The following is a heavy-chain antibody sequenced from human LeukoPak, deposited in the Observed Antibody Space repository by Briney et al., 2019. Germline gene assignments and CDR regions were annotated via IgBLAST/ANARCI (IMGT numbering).Heavy chain of an antibody. J-gene: IGHJ4*02. V-gene: IGHV4-39*07. Sequence: SETLSLTCTVSGGSISSSGYYWGWIRQPPGKGLEWIGSMYYSGSTYYNPSLKSRVTISVDTSKNQFSLKLSSVTAADTAVYYCARSPTYYDFWSGYDLFYWGQGTLVTVSS. CDR3: ARSPTYYDFWSGYDLFY. CDR2: MYYSGST. CDR1: GGSISSSGYY. D-gene: IGHD3-3*01.